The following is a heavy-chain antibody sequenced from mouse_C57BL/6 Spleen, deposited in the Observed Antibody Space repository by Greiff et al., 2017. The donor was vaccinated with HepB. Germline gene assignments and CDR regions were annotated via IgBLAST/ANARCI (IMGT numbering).Heavy chain of an antibody. Sequence: EVQLVESEGGLVQPGSSMKLSCTASGFTFSDYYMAWVRQVPEKGLEWVANINYDGSSTYYLDSLKSRFIISRDNAKNILYLQMSSLKSEDTATYYCARDQGLRDAMDYWGQGTSVTVSS. CDR2: INYDGSST. V-gene: IGHV5-16*01. CDR1: GFTFSDYY. J-gene: IGHJ4*01. D-gene: IGHD2-2*01. CDR3: ARDQGLRDAMDY.